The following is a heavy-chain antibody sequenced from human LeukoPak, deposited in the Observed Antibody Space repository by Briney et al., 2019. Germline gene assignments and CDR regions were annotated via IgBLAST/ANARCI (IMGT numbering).Heavy chain of an antibody. CDR2: IYESGST. J-gene: IGHJ5*02. Sequence: SETLSLTCTVSGYLIRNGYYWGWLRQSPGKGLQWIGSIYESGSTDYSPSLKSRVTISVDTSKNQFSLRLNSVTAADTAVYYCARVFRGAVTSNWFDPWGQGTLVTVSS. CDR3: ARVFRGAVTSNWFDP. CDR1: GYLIRNGYY. V-gene: IGHV4-38-2*02. D-gene: IGHD4-17*01.